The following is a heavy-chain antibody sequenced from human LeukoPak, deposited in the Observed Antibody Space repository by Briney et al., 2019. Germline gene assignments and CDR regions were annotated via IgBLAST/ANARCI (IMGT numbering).Heavy chain of an antibody. CDR3: AKDKGYYDSSGYFGLPDY. J-gene: IGHJ4*02. Sequence: GGSLRLSCAASGFTFSSYGMHWVRQAPGKGLEWVAVISYDGSNKYYADSVKGRFTISRDNSKNTLYLQMNSLRAEDTAVYYCAKDKGYYDSSGYFGLPDYWGQGTLVTVSS. CDR1: GFTFSSYG. V-gene: IGHV3-30*18. CDR2: ISYDGSNK. D-gene: IGHD3-22*01.